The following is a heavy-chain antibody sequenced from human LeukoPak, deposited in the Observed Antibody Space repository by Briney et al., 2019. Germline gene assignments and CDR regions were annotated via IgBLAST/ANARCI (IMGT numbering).Heavy chain of an antibody. CDR1: GFTFSSYA. V-gene: IGHV3-23*01. CDR3: AKDATVTSEGDAFDI. J-gene: IGHJ3*02. Sequence: GGSLRLSCAASGFTFSSYAMSWVRKAPGKGLEWSSPISGSGGSTYYADSVKGRFTISRDNSKNTLYLQMNSLRAEGTAVYYCAKDATVTSEGDAFDIWGQGTMVTVSS. D-gene: IGHD4-11*01. CDR2: ISGSGGST.